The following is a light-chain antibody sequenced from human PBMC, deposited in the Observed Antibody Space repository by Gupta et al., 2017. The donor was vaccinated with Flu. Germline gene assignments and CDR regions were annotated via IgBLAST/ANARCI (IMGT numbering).Light chain of an antibody. Sequence: QSVLTQPPSVSGAPSQSVTISCTGSSTNLGVSYNVHWYQQLPGTAPKLLIYGNSNRPSGVPDRFSGSKSGTSASLAISGLQAEDEADYFCQSYDSSLSGYVFGAGTKVTVL. J-gene: IGLJ1*01. CDR2: GNS. V-gene: IGLV1-40*01. CDR3: QSYDSSLSGYV. CDR1: STNLGVSYN.